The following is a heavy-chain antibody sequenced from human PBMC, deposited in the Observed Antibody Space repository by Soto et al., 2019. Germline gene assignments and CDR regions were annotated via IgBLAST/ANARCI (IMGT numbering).Heavy chain of an antibody. J-gene: IGHJ4*02. Sequence: QVRLVESGGGVVQPGRSLRLSCAASGFTFSSYGMHWVRQAPGKGLEWVAVIWYDGNNKYYADSVKGRFTISRDNSKNTLFLQMNSLRAEDTAVYYCARRVGLDVDYWGQGTLVTVSS. CDR3: ARRVGLDVDY. CDR1: GFTFSSYG. D-gene: IGHD1-26*01. CDR2: IWYDGNNK. V-gene: IGHV3-33*01.